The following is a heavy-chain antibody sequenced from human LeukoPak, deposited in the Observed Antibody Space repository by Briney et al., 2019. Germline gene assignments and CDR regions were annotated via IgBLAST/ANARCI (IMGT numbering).Heavy chain of an antibody. CDR1: RFTFSSYW. CDR3: ARDVGYDSSGSYPYYFDY. J-gene: IGHJ4*02. CDR2: IKQDGGEK. Sequence: HPGGSLRLSCAASRFTFSSYWMTSVRQAPGKGLEWVANIKQDGGEKHYVDSVQGRFTISRDNAKNSLYLQMNSLRAEDTAVYYCARDVGYDSSGSYPYYFDYWGLGTLVTVSS. V-gene: IGHV3-7*05. D-gene: IGHD3-22*01.